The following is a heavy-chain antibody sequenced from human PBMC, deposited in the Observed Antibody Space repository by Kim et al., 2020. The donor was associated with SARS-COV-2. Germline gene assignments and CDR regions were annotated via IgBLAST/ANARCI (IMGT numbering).Heavy chain of an antibody. CDR3: AREVGALWDYYYGMDV. CDR1: GFTFSSYA. D-gene: IGHD1-26*01. Sequence: GGSLRLSCAASGFTFSSYAMHWVRQAPGKGLEWVAVISYDGSNKYYADSVKGRFTISRDNSKNTLYLQMNSLRAEDTAVYDCAREVGALWDYYYGMDVWGQGTTVTVSS. CDR2: ISYDGSNK. V-gene: IGHV3-30*04. J-gene: IGHJ6*02.